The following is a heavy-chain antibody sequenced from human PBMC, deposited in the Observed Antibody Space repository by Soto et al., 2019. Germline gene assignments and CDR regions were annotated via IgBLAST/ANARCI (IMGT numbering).Heavy chain of an antibody. CDR1: GGSISSYY. CDR2: IDYSGST. J-gene: IGHJ3*02. V-gene: IGHV4-59*01. CDR3: AGVWGGAFDI. D-gene: IGHD3-10*01. Sequence: QVQLQESGPGLVKPSETLSLTCTVSGGSISSYYWSWIRQPPGKGLAWIGYIDYSGSTNYNPSLKRRVTISVDTSKNQFSLKLSSVTAADTAVYYCAGVWGGAFDIWGQGTMVTVSS.